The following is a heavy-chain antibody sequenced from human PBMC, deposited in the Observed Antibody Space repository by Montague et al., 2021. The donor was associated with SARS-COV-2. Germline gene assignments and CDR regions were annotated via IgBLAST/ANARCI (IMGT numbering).Heavy chain of an antibody. CDR3: ARGSGWMGNDFDI. Sequence: SETLSLTCTVSGGSISSYYWSWIRQPPGKGLEWIGYIYYSGSTNXNPSLKSRVTISVDTSKNQFSLKLSSVTAADTAVYYCARGSGWMGNDFDIWGQGTMVTVSS. J-gene: IGHJ3*02. V-gene: IGHV4-59*01. CDR2: IYYSGST. D-gene: IGHD6-19*01. CDR1: GGSISSYY.